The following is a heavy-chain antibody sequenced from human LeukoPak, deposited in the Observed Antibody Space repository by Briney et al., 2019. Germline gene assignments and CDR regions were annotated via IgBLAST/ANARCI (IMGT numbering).Heavy chain of an antibody. CDR1: GYTFTSYD. J-gene: IGHJ5*02. Sequence: ASVKVSCKASGYTFTSYDINWVRQATGQGLEWMGWMNPNSGNTGYAQKFQGRVTITRNTSISTAYMELSSLRPGDTAVYYCARVGLGSNLNWFDPWGQGTLVTVSS. V-gene: IGHV1-8*03. CDR3: ARVGLGSNLNWFDP. D-gene: IGHD3-16*01. CDR2: MNPNSGNT.